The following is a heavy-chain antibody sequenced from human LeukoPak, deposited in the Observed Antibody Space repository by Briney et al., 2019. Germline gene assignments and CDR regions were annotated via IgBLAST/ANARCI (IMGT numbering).Heavy chain of an antibody. V-gene: IGHV3-15*01. CDR2: IKSKTDGGTT. CDR3: TTPGVGGTPYLFDY. CDR1: GFSFSNAW. Sequence: GGSLRLSCAASGFSFSNAWMSWVRQAPGKGLEWVGRIKSKTDGGTTDYGTPVKGRFSISRDDSKNTLYLQMNSLKTEDTAMYYCTTPGVGGTPYLFDYWGQGTLATVSS. J-gene: IGHJ4*02. D-gene: IGHD1-26*01.